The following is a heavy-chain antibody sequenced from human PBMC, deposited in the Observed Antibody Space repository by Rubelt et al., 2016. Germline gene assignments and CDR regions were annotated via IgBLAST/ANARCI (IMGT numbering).Heavy chain of an antibody. CDR3: ARDRYSSSWREVDY. CDR1: GYTFTSYG. CDR2: ISAYNGNT. J-gene: IGHJ4*02. D-gene: IGHD6-6*01. Sequence: QVQLVQSGAEVKKPGASVKVSCKAPGYTFTSYGISWVRQAPGQGLEWMGWISAYNGNTNYGQKVQGMVSMTTDTSTRTAYMELRSLRSDDTAVYYCARDRYSSSWREVDYWGQGTLVTVSS. V-gene: IGHV1-18*01.